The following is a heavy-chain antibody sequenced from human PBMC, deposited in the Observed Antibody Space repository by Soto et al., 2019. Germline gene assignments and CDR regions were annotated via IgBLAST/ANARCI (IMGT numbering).Heavy chain of an antibody. J-gene: IGHJ6*02. D-gene: IGHD1-1*01. V-gene: IGHV3-74*01. CDR1: GFTLSSYW. CDR3: ARDAVQSGGLWVYYYYGMDV. CDR2: INSDGSST. Sequence: PEGSLRLSCAASGFTLSSYWMNWVRQSPGKGLVWVSRINSDGSSTSYADSVKGRFTISRDNAKNTLYLQMNSLRAEDTSVYYCARDAVQSGGLWVYYYYGMDVWGQGTTVTV.